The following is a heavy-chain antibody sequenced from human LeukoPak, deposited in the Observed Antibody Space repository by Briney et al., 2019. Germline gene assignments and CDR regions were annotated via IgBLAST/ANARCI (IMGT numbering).Heavy chain of an antibody. CDR1: GGSISNYY. D-gene: IGHD3-3*01. CDR2: IYYSGTT. V-gene: IGHV4-59*01. J-gene: IGHJ6*02. Sequence: PSETLSLTCTVYGGSISNYYWNWIRQPPGKGLEWIGYIYYSGTTKYNPSLQSRVTISVDTSKNQFSLKLSSVTAADTAVYYCTRSLGVVIHGGMDVWGQGTTVTVSS. CDR3: TRSLGVVIHGGMDV.